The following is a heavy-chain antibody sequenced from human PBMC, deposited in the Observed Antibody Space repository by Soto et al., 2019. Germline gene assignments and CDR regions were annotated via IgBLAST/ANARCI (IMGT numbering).Heavy chain of an antibody. CDR3: ARTSAAGKYYYGMDV. CDR2: IDPSDSYT. V-gene: IGHV5-10-1*01. CDR1: GYSFTSYW. J-gene: IGHJ6*02. Sequence: GESLKISCKGSGYSFTSYWISWVRQMPGKGLEWMGRIDPSDSYTNYSPSFQGHVTISADKSISTAYLQWSSLKASDTAMYYCARTSAAGKYYYGMDVWGQGTTVTVSS. D-gene: IGHD6-13*01.